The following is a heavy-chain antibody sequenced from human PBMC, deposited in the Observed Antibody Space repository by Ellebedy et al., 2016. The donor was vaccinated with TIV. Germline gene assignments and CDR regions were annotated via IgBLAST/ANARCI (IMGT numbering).Heavy chain of an antibody. Sequence: GESLKISCAASGFTFSTYGMHWVRQAPGKGLEWVAVIWFDGSNTYYADSVKGRFTISRDNSKNPLYLQMNSLRAEDTAVYYCAGGPRGRADYFDYWGQGTLVTVSS. CDR1: GFTFSTYG. V-gene: IGHV3-33*01. CDR3: AGGPRGRADYFDY. D-gene: IGHD1-26*01. J-gene: IGHJ4*02. CDR2: IWFDGSNT.